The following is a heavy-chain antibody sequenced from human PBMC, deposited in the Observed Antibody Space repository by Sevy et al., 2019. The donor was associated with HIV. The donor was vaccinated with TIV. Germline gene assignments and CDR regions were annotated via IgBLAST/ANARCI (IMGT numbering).Heavy chain of an antibody. CDR1: GGTFSSYA. CDR2: IIPIFGTA. CDR3: AREMYSGSNGGDY. J-gene: IGHJ4*02. D-gene: IGHD1-26*01. Sequence: ASVKVSCKASGGTFSSYAISWVRQAPGQGLEWMGRIIPIFGTANYAQKFQGRVTITADESTSTAYMELSSLGSEDTAVYYCAREMYSGSNGGDYWGQGTLVTVSS. V-gene: IGHV1-69*13.